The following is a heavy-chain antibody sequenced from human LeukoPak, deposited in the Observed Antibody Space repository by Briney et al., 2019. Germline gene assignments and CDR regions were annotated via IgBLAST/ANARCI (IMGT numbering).Heavy chain of an antibody. Sequence: GGSLRLSCAASGFTYSSYGMHWVRQAPGKGLEWVAVISYDGSNKYYADSVKGRFTISRDNSKNTLYLQMNSLRAEDTAVYYCAKGGVAALFDYWGQGTLVTVSS. J-gene: IGHJ4*02. D-gene: IGHD6-13*01. CDR3: AKGGVAALFDY. CDR2: ISYDGSNK. V-gene: IGHV3-30*18. CDR1: GFTYSSYG.